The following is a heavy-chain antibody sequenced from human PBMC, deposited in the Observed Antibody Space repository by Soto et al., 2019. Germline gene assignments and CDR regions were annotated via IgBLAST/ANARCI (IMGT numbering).Heavy chain of an antibody. CDR1: GFTFSSYA. J-gene: IGHJ5*02. V-gene: IGHV3-23*01. Sequence: EVQLLESGGGLVQPGGSLRLSCAASGFTFSSYAMSWVRQAPGKGLEWVSAISGSGGSTYYADSVKGRFTISRDNSKNTLYLQMNSLRAEDTAVYYCAKDRHCSGGSCYSVWFDPWGQGTLVTVSS. D-gene: IGHD2-15*01. CDR2: ISGSGGST. CDR3: AKDRHCSGGSCYSVWFDP.